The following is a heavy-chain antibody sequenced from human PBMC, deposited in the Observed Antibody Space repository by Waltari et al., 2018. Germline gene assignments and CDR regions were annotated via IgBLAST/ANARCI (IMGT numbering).Heavy chain of an antibody. CDR1: GYTFTSYA. V-gene: IGHV1-3*01. J-gene: IGHJ4*02. Sequence: QVQLVQSGAEVKKPGASVKVSCKASGYTFTSYAMPWVRQAPGQRLEWMGWINAGNGNTKYSQKFQGRVTITRDTSASTAYMELSSLRSEDTAVYYCARDGTYYGSGSYYSYWGQGTLVTVSS. CDR2: INAGNGNT. CDR3: ARDGTYYGSGSYYSY. D-gene: IGHD3-10*01.